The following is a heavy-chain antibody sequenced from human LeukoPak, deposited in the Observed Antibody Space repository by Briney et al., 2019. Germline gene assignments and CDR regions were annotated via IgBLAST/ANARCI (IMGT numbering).Heavy chain of an antibody. Sequence: GGSLRLSCAAYGFTFSSYSMNWVRQAPGKGLEWVSSISSSSSYIYYADSVKGRFTISRDNAKNSLYLQMNSLRAEDTAVYYCASVPEGDGYDNWGQGTLVTVSS. J-gene: IGHJ4*02. CDR1: GFTFSSYS. CDR2: ISSSSSYI. V-gene: IGHV3-21*01. D-gene: IGHD5-24*01. CDR3: ASVPEGDGYDN.